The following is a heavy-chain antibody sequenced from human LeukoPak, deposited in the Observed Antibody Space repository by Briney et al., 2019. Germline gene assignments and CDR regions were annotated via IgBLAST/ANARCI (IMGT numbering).Heavy chain of an antibody. CDR2: INGGNGNT. Sequence: ASVTVSFTASGYTFTNYAMHWVRQAPGQRLEWMGWINGGNGNTKYSQKFQGRVTITRDTSATTAYMELSSLRSDDMAVYYCARDPLVATIMSGGWVDYWGQGTLVTVSS. D-gene: IGHD5-12*01. CDR1: GYTFTNYA. CDR3: ARDPLVATIMSGGWVDY. J-gene: IGHJ4*02. V-gene: IGHV1-3*01.